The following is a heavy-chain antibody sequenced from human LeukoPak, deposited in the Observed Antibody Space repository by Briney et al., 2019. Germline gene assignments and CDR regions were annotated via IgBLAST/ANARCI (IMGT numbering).Heavy chain of an antibody. CDR3: AKEDRITMIAVVYFDY. J-gene: IGHJ4*02. CDR2: ISGSGGST. V-gene: IGHV3-23*01. D-gene: IGHD3-22*01. CDR1: EFTFNSYT. Sequence: GGSLRLSCAASEFTFNSYTMSWVRQAPGKGLEWVSAISGSGGSTYYADSVKGRFTISRDNSKNTLYLQMNSLRAEDTAVYYCAKEDRITMIAVVYFDYWGQGTLVTVSS.